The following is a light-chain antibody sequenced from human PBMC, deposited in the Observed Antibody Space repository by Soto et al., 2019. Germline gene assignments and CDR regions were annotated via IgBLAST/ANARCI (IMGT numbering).Light chain of an antibody. CDR1: QSVGTW. Sequence: DIQMTQTTSTLSASVGGRVTITCRASQSVGTWVAWYQQKPGKAPKLLIYGASNLESGVPSRFSGSGSGTDFTLTISRLEPEDFAVYYCQQYGSSGTFGQGTKVDI. J-gene: IGKJ1*01. V-gene: IGKV1-5*01. CDR3: QQYGSSGT. CDR2: GAS.